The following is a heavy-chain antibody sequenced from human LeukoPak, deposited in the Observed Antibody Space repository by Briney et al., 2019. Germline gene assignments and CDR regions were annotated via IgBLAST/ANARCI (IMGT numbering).Heavy chain of an antibody. CDR3: ASLYSSSLVNWFDP. Sequence: GGSLRLSCAASGFTVSGYYMNWVRQAPGKGLEWVSYISSSSSTIYYADSVKGRFTISRDNAKNSLYLQMNSLRAEDTAVYYCASLYSSSLVNWFDPWGQGTLVTVSS. J-gene: IGHJ5*02. V-gene: IGHV3-48*01. CDR1: GFTVSGYY. CDR2: ISSSSSTI. D-gene: IGHD6-6*01.